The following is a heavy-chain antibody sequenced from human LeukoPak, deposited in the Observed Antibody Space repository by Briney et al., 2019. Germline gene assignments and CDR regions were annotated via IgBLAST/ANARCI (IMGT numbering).Heavy chain of an antibody. CDR1: GRSISGHY. V-gene: IGHV3-23*01. Sequence: ETLSLTCTVSGRSISGHYWSWIRQPPGKGLEWVSAISGRDGRTYYSDSVKGRFTISRDNSQNTLYLQMNTLRAEDTAVYYCSTSPSFGSSWYQFNYWGQGALVIVSS. J-gene: IGHJ4*02. D-gene: IGHD6-13*01. CDR2: ISGRDGRT. CDR3: STSPSFGSSWYQFNY.